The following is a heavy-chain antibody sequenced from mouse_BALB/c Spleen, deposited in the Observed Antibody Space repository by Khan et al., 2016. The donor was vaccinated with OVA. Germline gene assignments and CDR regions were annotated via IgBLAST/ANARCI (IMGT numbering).Heavy chain of an antibody. CDR3: ARGASDWYFDV. Sequence: QIQLVQSGPELKKPGATVKISCKASGYTFTNYGMNWVKQAPGKGLKWMGWINTYTGEPTYTDDFKGRFAFSLETSASTAYLQINTLKSEDMATYFCARGASDWYFDVWGAGTTVTVSS. CDR2: INTYTGEP. CDR1: GYTFTNYG. J-gene: IGHJ1*01. V-gene: IGHV9-1*02.